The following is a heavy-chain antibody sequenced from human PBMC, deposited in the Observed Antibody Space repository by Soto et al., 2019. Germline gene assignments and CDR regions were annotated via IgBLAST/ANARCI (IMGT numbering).Heavy chain of an antibody. J-gene: IGHJ4*02. CDR1: GFTFSSYA. V-gene: IGHV3-64D*06. Sequence: PGGSLRLSCSASGFTFSSYAMHWVRQAPGKGLEYVSAISSNGGSTYYADSVKGRFTISRDNSKNTLYLQMSSLRAEDTAVYYCVKTHDVVVPAAIHAPFDYWGQGTLVTVSS. D-gene: IGHD2-2*02. CDR3: VKTHDVVVPAAIHAPFDY. CDR2: ISSNGGST.